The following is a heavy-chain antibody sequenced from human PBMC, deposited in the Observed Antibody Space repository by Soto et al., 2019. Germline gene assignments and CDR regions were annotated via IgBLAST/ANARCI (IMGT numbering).Heavy chain of an antibody. Sequence: SETLSLTCTVSGGSISSYYWSWIRQPPGKGLEWIGYIYYSGSTNYNPSLKSRVTISVDTSKNQFSLKLSSVTAADTAVYYCARDGSGGSYYPYYFDYWGQGTLVTVSS. V-gene: IGHV4-59*01. CDR1: GGSISSYY. CDR2: IYYSGST. D-gene: IGHD1-26*01. J-gene: IGHJ4*02. CDR3: ARDGSGGSYYPYYFDY.